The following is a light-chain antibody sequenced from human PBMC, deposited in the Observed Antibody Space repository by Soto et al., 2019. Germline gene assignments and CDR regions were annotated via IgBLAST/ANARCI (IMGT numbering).Light chain of an antibody. CDR2: DAS. V-gene: IGKV1-5*01. CDR3: QQYNSYSLWT. Sequence: IQMTQCPSTLSSSVGDRVTITCRASQNIDTWLAWYQQKPGKVPKLLIYDASNLGSGVPSRFSGSGSGTDFTLTISGLQPDDFATYYCQQYNSYSLWTFGQGTKV. CDR1: QNIDTW. J-gene: IGKJ1*01.